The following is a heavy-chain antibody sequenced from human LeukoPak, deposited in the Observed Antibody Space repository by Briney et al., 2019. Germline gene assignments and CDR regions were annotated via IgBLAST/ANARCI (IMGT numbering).Heavy chain of an antibody. Sequence: GESLKISCKGSGYPFTNYWIGWVRQIPGKGLEWMGIIYPGDSDTKYNTSFQGQVTISADKSITTAYLQWSSLKASDSAIYYCARLIGGPARPGFDYWGQGTLVTVSS. CDR3: ARLIGGPARPGFDY. CDR1: GYPFTNYW. J-gene: IGHJ4*02. V-gene: IGHV5-51*01. D-gene: IGHD3-10*01. CDR2: IYPGDSDT.